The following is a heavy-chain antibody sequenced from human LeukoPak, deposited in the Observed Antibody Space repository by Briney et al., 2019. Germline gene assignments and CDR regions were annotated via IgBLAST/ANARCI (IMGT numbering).Heavy chain of an antibody. CDR3: ARAYSNWFDP. CDR1: GYSISSGYY. Sequence: PSETLSLTCAVSGYSISSGYYWGWIRQPPGKGLEWLGSIYHSGSIYNNPSLKSRVTMSVDTSKNQFSLKLTSVTAADTAVYYCARAYSNWFDPWGQGTLVTVSS. V-gene: IGHV4-38-2*01. CDR2: IYHSGSI. J-gene: IGHJ5*02. D-gene: IGHD4-11*01.